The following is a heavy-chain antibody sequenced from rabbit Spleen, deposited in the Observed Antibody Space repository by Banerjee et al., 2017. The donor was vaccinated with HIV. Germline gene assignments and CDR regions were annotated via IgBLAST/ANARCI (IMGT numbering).Heavy chain of an antibody. D-gene: IGHD6-1*01. CDR1: GFDFSSYG. CDR3: VREAGYAGYGDASL. Sequence: LVESGGGLVQPGGSLKLSCKASGFDFSSYGISWVRQAPGKGLEWIGIIGTAEGSTYYASWVNGRFTISSDNAQNTVFLQMTSLTAADTATYFCVREAGYAGYGDASLWGPGTLVTVS. CDR2: IGTAEGST. V-gene: IGHV1S47*01. J-gene: IGHJ4*01.